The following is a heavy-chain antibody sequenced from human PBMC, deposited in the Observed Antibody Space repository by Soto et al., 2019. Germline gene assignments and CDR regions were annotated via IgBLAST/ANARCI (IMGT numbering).Heavy chain of an antibody. J-gene: IGHJ4*02. V-gene: IGHV3-21*01. CDR1: GFTFSSYS. CDR3: AKDKSITMIVVVISYFDY. CDR2: ISSSSSYI. Sequence: GSLRLSCAASGFTFSSYSMNWVRQAPGKGLEWVSSISSSSSYIYYADSVKGRFTISRDNAKNSLYLQMNSLRAEDTAVYYCAKDKSITMIVVVISYFDYWGQGT. D-gene: IGHD3-22*01.